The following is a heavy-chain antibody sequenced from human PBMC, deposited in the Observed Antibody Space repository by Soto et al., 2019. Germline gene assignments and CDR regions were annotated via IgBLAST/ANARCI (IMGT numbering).Heavy chain of an antibody. CDR2: INHSGST. D-gene: IGHD2-2*01. Sequence: QVQLQQWGAGLLKPSETLSLTCAVYGGSFSGYYWSWIRQPPGKGLEWIGEINHSGSTNYNPSLKSRVTISVDTSKNQFSLKLSSVTAADTAVYYCARWGYCSSTSCYSPYYYYYMDVWGKGTTVTVSS. CDR1: GGSFSGYY. CDR3: ARWGYCSSTSCYSPYYYYYMDV. V-gene: IGHV4-34*01. J-gene: IGHJ6*03.